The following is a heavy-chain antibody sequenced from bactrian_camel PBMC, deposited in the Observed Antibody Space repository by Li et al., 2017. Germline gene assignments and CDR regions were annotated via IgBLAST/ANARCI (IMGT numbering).Heavy chain of an antibody. Sequence: HVQLVESGGGLVQAGTTLRLSCTVSGFPVAERDMVWYRRVPGDECRVVSSFSRTGSPYFADAVKGRFAISQDNAKNTVYLEMNSLTSDDTALYYCATEPPSFLDTYYSGGHYCTKYFSYWGQGTQVTVS. CDR3: ATEPPSFLDTYYSGGHYCTKYFSY. J-gene: IGHJ6*01. D-gene: IGHD2*01. V-gene: IGHV3S63*01. CDR2: FSRTGSP. CDR1: GFPVAERD.